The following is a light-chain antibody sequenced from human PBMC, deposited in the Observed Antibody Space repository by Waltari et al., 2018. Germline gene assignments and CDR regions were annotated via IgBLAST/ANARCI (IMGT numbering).Light chain of an antibody. V-gene: IGKV1-39*01. CDR1: ESIGNY. J-gene: IGKJ2*01. CDR2: AAS. Sequence: DIQMTQSPSSLSASVGDRITITCRASESIGNYLNWYQQRPGKAPQLLTHAASNLQSGAPSRFSGSGPGTAFTLTISSLRPEDSATYYCQQSYTAPYTFGQGTHLEVK. CDR3: QQSYTAPYT.